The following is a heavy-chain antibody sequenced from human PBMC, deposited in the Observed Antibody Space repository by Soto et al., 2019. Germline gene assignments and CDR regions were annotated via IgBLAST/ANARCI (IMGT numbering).Heavy chain of an antibody. D-gene: IGHD6-13*01. CDR3: ARGQRYSSSWYGINFLDY. V-gene: IGHV4-34*01. CDR1: GGSFSGYY. CDR2: INHSGST. J-gene: IGHJ4*02. Sequence: SETLSLSCAVYGGSFSGYYWSWIRQPPGKGLEWIGEINHSGSTNYNPSLKGRVTISVDTSKNQFSLKLSSVTAADTAVYYCARGQRYSSSWYGINFLDYWGQGTLVTVSS.